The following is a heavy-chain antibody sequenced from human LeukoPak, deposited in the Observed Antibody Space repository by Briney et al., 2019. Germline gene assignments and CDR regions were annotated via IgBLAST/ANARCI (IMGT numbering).Heavy chain of an antibody. V-gene: IGHV4-34*01. CDR2: INHSGST. D-gene: IGHD4-17*01. CDR1: GGSFSGYY. CDR3: ARGGGVTTVTWPGPKKFDY. Sequence: SETLSLTCAVYGGSFSGYYWSWIRQPPGKGLEWIGEINHSGSTNYNPSLKSRVTISVDTSKNQFSLKLSSVTAADTAVYYCARGGGVTTVTWPGPKKFDYGGRETLVTVPS. J-gene: IGHJ4*02.